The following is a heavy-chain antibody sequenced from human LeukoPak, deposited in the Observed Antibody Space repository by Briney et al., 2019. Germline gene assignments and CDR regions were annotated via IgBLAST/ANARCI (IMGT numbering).Heavy chain of an antibody. CDR1: GGPISSYY. V-gene: IGHV4-59*01. D-gene: IGHD3-10*01. CDR2: IYYSGST. Sequence: KPSETLSLTCTVSGGPISSYYWSWIRQPPGKGLEWIGYIYYSGSTNYNPSLKSRVTISVDTSKNQFSLKLSSVTAADTAVYYCARSYYYGSGSYCFDYWGQGTLVTVSS. CDR3: ARSYYYGSGSYCFDY. J-gene: IGHJ4*02.